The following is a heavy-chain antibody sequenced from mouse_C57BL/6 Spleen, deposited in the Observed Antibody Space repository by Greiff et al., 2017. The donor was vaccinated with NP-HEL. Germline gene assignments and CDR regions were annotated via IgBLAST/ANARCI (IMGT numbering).Heavy chain of an antibody. CDR2: IRSKSNNYAT. CDR3: VRQGSNYAWFAY. CDR1: GFSFNTYA. J-gene: IGHJ3*01. Sequence: EVQVVESGGGLVQPKGSLKLSCAASGFSFNTYAMNWVRQAPGQGLEWVARIRSKSNNYATYYADSVKDRFTISRDDSESMLYLQMNNLKTEDTAMYYCVRQGSNYAWFAYWGQGTLVTVSA. D-gene: IGHD2-5*01. V-gene: IGHV10-1*01.